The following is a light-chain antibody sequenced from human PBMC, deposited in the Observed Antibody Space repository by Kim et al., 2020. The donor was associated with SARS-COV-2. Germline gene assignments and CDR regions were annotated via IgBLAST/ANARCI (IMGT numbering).Light chain of an antibody. J-gene: IGKJ5*01. CDR3: QQRSTGIT. CDR1: QSVSSY. V-gene: IGKV3-11*01. Sequence: SVSPGERATLSCRASQSVSSYLAWYQQKPGQAPRLLIYDASNRATGIPARFSGSGSGTDFTLTISSLEPEDFAVYYCQQRSTGITFGQGTRLEIK. CDR2: DAS.